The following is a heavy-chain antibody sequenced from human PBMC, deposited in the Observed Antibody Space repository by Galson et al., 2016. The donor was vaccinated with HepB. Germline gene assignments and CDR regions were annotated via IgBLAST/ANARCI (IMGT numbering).Heavy chain of an antibody. CDR2: IYYSGST. Sequence: SETLSLTCTVSGGSISSYSWSWIRQPPGKGLEWIGYIYYSGSTNYNPSLKSRVPISVDKSKNQFSPQLSSVTAAATAVYYCARSPRDRGFDYWGQGTLVTFSS. CDR1: GGSISSYS. J-gene: IGHJ4*02. V-gene: IGHV4-59*12. CDR3: ARSPRDRGFDY. D-gene: IGHD1-14*01.